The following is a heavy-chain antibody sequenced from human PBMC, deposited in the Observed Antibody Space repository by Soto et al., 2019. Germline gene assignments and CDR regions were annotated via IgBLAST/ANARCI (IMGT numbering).Heavy chain of an antibody. CDR2: IVVGSGNT. CDR1: GFTFTSSA. Sequence: SVKVSCKASGFTFTSSAVQWVRQSRGQRLEWIGWIVVGSGNTNYAQKFQERVTITRDMSTSTAYMELSSLRSEDTAVYYCAASTYDFWSGYPYWGQGTLVTVSS. J-gene: IGHJ4*02. V-gene: IGHV1-58*01. CDR3: AASTYDFWSGYPY. D-gene: IGHD3-3*01.